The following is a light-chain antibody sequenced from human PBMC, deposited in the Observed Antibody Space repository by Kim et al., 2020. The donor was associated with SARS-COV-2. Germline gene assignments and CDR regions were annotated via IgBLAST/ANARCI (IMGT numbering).Light chain of an antibody. J-gene: IGKJ2*01. CDR2: KAS. CDR3: QQYESPLYT. V-gene: IGKV1-5*03. CDR1: QSISTW. Sequence: DIRLTQSPSSLSASVGDRVTITCRASQSISTWLAWYQQRPGTAPKLLIYKASIRQDGVPSRFSGSGSGTLFTLTISSLQADDFATYDCQQYESPLYTFGQGTKLEI.